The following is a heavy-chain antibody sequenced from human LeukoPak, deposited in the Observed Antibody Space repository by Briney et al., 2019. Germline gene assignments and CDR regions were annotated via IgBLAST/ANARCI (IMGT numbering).Heavy chain of an antibody. CDR3: ARDVDTSNHMSIFDP. D-gene: IGHD2-21*01. J-gene: IGHJ5*02. CDR1: GFTFSHYG. Sequence: GGSLRLSCAGSGFTFSHYGMYWVRQAPGKGLEWVAGIQYDGSKTYYGDSVKGRFSISRDNSRNTLYLQMSSLRAEDTAVYSCARDVDTSNHMSIFDPWGQGTLVTVSS. CDR2: IQYDGSKT. V-gene: IGHV3-33*01.